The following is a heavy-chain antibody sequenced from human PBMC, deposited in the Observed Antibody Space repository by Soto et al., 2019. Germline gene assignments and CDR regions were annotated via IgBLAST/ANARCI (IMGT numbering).Heavy chain of an antibody. V-gene: IGHV4-59*01. CDR1: GGSITSDY. J-gene: IGHJ3*02. Sequence: QVQLPESVPRLVKPSETLSLTCTVSGGSITSDYWSWIRQSPGQGLAWIGYIYSRGNTTSNPSLTNCVTISVDTSNAHLSLSLSSWTAADTAVFYCARGRPSGGYMSGHSDFDILGQGTMVTVS. CDR2: IYSRGNT. CDR3: ARGRPSGGYMSGHSDFDI. D-gene: IGHD5-12*01.